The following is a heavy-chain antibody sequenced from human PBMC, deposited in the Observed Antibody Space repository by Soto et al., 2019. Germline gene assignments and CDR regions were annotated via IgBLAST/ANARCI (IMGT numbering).Heavy chain of an antibody. CDR3: ARDGFWSGRAFGP. D-gene: IGHD3-3*01. V-gene: IGHV4-59*01. J-gene: IGHJ5*02. CDR1: GGSISSYY. Sequence: PSETLSLTCTVSGGSISSYYWSWIRQPPGKGLEWIGYIYYSGSTNYNPSLKSRVTISVDTSKNQFSLKLSSVTAADTAVYYCARDGFWSGRAFGPWGQGTLVTVSS. CDR2: IYYSGST.